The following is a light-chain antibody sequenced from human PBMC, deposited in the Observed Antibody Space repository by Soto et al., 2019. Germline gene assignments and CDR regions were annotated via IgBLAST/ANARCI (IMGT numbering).Light chain of an antibody. CDR1: QSVSNNY. J-gene: IGKJ1*01. Sequence: EIVLTQAPGTLWLSPGERATLTCRASQSVSNNYLDWYQQKPGPAPRLVIYGASTRATGIPARFSGGGSGTEFTLTISSLQPEDFATYYCQQSYSTSWTFGQGTKVDIK. CDR3: QQSYSTSWT. V-gene: IGKV3D-7*01. CDR2: GAS.